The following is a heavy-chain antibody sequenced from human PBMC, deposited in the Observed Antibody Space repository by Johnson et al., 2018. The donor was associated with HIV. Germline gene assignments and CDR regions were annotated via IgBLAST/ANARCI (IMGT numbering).Heavy chain of an antibody. CDR3: ARQPDNFWSSDAFDI. CDR2: ISYDGSNK. J-gene: IGHJ3*02. Sequence: QVQLVESRGVLVQPGGSLRLSCAASGFTFSSYAMHWVRQAPGKGLEWVAVISYDGSNKFYADSVQGRFTISRDNSKNTLYLQMNSLRVEDTAIYYCARQPDNFWSSDAFDIWGQGTMVTVSS. CDR1: GFTFSSYA. D-gene: IGHD3-3*01. V-gene: IGHV3-30-3*01.